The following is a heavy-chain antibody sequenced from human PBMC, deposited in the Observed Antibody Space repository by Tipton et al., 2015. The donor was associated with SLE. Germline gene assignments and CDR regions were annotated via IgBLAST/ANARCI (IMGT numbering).Heavy chain of an antibody. CDR3: ARAGSIVGADAFDI. J-gene: IGHJ3*02. V-gene: IGHV4-59*01. CDR2: IYYSGNT. CDR1: GGSISSYY. D-gene: IGHD1-26*01. Sequence: TLSLTCSVSGGSISSYYWSWFRQPPGKRLEWIGYIYYSGNTHYNPSLESRVTIALDTSKKQISLRLSSVTAADTAVYYCARAGSIVGADAFDIWGQGTMVTVSS.